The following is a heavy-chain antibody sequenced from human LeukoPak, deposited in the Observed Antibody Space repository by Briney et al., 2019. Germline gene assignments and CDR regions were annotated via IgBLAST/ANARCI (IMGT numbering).Heavy chain of an antibody. CDR2: ISAYNGNT. CDR1: GYTFTSYG. D-gene: IGHD2-2*03. J-gene: IGHJ5*02. CDR3: ARADVGYCSSTSCYARRGRWFDP. V-gene: IGHV1-18*01. Sequence: ASVKVSCKASGYTFTSYGISWVRQAPGQGLEWMGWISAYNGNTNYAQKFQGRVTITADESTSTAYMELSSLRSEDTAVYYCARADVGYCSSTSCYARRGRWFDPWGQGTLVTVSS.